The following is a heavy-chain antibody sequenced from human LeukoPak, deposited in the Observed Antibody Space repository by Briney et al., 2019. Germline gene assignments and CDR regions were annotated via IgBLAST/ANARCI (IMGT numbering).Heavy chain of an antibody. CDR2: IKTDGSST. J-gene: IGHJ4*02. D-gene: IGHD6-13*01. CDR1: GFTFNSYW. V-gene: IGHV3-74*01. CDR3: ARDFMYSISCTGC. Sequence: GGSLRLSCAASGFTFNSYWIHWVRQAPGKGLVWVSRIKTDGSSTSYADSVKGRFTISRDNAKNTMYLQMNSLRVEDTAVYYCARDFMYSISCTGCWGQGTLVTVSS.